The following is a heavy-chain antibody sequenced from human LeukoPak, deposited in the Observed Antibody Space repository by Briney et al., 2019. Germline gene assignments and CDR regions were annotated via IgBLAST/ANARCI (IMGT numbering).Heavy chain of an antibody. D-gene: IGHD2-15*01. CDR2: IYYSGST. Sequence: SETLSLTCAVYGGSFSGYYWSWIRQPPGKGLEWIGSIYYSGSTYYNPSLKSRVTISVDTSKNQFSLKLSSVTAADTAVYYCARISRILFTGGWFDPWGQGTLVTVSS. V-gene: IGHV4-34*01. CDR3: ARISRILFTGGWFDP. CDR1: GGSFSGYY. J-gene: IGHJ5*02.